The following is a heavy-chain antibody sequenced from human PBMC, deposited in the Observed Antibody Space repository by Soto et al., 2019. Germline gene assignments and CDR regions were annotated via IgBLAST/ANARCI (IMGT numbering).Heavy chain of an antibody. J-gene: IGHJ4*02. Sequence: SGTLSLTCTVSVDSMDDFYWNWIRQAPGKGLEWIGYIYYTGSTNYNPSLKSRVSISIDTSKNQFSLQLRSVTAADTAIYYCARKWNLRDWGQGTLVTVS. CDR2: IYYTGST. CDR1: VDSMDDFY. CDR3: ARKWNLRD. D-gene: IGHD1-1*01. V-gene: IGHV4-59*03.